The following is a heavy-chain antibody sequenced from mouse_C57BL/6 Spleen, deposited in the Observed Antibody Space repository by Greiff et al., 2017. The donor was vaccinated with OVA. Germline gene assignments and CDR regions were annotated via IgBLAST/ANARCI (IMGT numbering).Heavy chain of an antibody. V-gene: IGHV1-77*01. CDR1: GYTFTDYY. J-gene: IGHJ3*01. Sequence: QVQLQQSGAELVKPGASVKISCKASGYTFTDYYINWVKQRPGQGLEWIGKIGPGSGSTYYNEKFKGKATLTADKSSSTAYMQLSSLTSEVSAIDVSARSAMVTAMAYWGQGTPVTVSA. CDR3: ARSAMVTAMAY. D-gene: IGHD2-2*01. CDR2: IGPGSGST.